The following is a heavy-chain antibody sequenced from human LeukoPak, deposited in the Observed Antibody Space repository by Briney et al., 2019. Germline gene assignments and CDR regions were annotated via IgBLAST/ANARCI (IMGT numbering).Heavy chain of an antibody. D-gene: IGHD6-19*01. Sequence: ASVKVSCKASGGTFSSYAISWVRQAPGQGLERMGGIIPIFGTANYAQKFQGRVTITADESTSTVYMELSSLRSEDTAVYYCARDSPEGSGWFAYWGQGTLVTVSS. CDR2: IIPIFGTA. V-gene: IGHV1-69*13. CDR3: ARDSPEGSGWFAY. CDR1: GGTFSSYA. J-gene: IGHJ5*01.